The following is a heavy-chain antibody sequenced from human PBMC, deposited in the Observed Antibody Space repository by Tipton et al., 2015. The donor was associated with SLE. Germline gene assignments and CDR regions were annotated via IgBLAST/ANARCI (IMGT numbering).Heavy chain of an antibody. CDR2: VDASGSV. V-gene: IGHV4-4*07. D-gene: IGHD1-1*01. CDR3: ARKGVTGTTNWFDP. J-gene: IGHJ5*02. Sequence: TLSLTCTVSGGSISTYYWNWIRQPAGKGLELIGRVDASGSVKFNPTLKSRVTMSLDTSKNQVSLKLTSVSAADTAVYYCARKGVTGTTNWFDPWGQGNLATVSS. CDR1: GGSISTYY.